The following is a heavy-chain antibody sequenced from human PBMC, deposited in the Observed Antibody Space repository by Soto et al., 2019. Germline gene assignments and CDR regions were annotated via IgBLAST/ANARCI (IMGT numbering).Heavy chain of an antibody. J-gene: IGHJ6*02. V-gene: IGHV1-69*13. Sequence: GASVKVSCKASGGTFSSYAISWVRQAPGQGLEWMGGIIPIFGTANYAQKFQGRVTITADESTNTASMELSSLRSEDTAVYYCARPSVQDRLEYSTDVSGQGTMVTVPS. CDR1: GGTFSSYA. CDR3: ARPSVQDRLEYSTDV. D-gene: IGHD1-1*01. CDR2: IIPIFGTA.